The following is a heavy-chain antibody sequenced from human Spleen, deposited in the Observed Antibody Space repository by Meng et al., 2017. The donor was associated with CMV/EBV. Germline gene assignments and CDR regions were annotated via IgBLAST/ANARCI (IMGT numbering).Heavy chain of an antibody. J-gene: IGHJ6*02. CDR1: GGSISSYY. CDR2: IYYSGST. V-gene: IGHV4-59*01. D-gene: IGHD2/OR15-2a*01. CDR3: ARARGNRVTYYYYGMDV. Sequence: SETLSLTCTVSGGSISSYYWSWIRQPPGKGLEWIGYIYYSGSTNYNPSLKSRVTISVDTSKNQFPLKLSSVTAADTAVYYCARARGNRVTYYYYGMDVWGQGTTVTVSS.